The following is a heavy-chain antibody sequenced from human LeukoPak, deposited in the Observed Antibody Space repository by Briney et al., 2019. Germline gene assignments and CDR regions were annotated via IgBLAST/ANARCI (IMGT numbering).Heavy chain of an antibody. J-gene: IGHJ4*02. CDR2: IWHSGHT. V-gene: IGHV4-30-2*01. D-gene: IGHD6-13*01. CDR3: ARARESMTTAGSYFDF. Sequence: PSETLSLTCAVSGGSISSGDYSWSWIRQPPGSGLEWIGYIWHSGHTNYNPSLRSRVTISLGRSNTQFSLRLNSVTAADTAVYYCARARESMTTAGSYFDFWGQGNPGHRLL. CDR1: GGSISSGDYS.